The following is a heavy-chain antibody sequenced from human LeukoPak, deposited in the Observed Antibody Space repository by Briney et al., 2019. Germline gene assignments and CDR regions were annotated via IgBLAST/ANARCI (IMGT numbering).Heavy chain of an antibody. Sequence: SETLSLTCTVSGGSVSSGSYYWSWIRQPPGTGLEWIGYIYYSGSTNYNPSLKSRVTISVDTSKNQFSLKLSSVTAADTAVYYCARVYSSSWYTALKQYYFDYWGQGTLVTVSS. V-gene: IGHV4-61*01. CDR2: IYYSGST. CDR3: ARVYSSSWYTALKQYYFDY. CDR1: GGSVSSGSYY. D-gene: IGHD6-13*01. J-gene: IGHJ4*02.